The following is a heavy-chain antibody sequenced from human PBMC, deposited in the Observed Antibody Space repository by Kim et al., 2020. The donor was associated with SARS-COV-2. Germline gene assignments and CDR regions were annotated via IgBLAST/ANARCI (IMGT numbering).Heavy chain of an antibody. CDR1: RFTFSNYW. CDR3: ARYYDGSGNNDAFDM. Sequence: GESLRLSCAASRFTFSNYWMTWVRQAPGKGLEWVANINQDGNEKFYVDSVKGRFTISRDNAEKSLYLQMSSLRAEYTAVYYCARYYDGSGNNDAFDMWGQ. J-gene: IGHJ3*02. D-gene: IGHD3-22*01. V-gene: IGHV3-7*03. CDR2: INQDGNEK.